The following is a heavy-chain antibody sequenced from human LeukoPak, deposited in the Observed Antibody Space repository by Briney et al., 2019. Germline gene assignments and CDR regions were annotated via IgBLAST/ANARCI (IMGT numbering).Heavy chain of an antibody. J-gene: IGHJ4*02. V-gene: IGHV3-48*03. CDR3: ARLYSSGWDY. Sequence: GGSLRLSCAASGFTFSSYEMNWVRQAPGKGLEWVSYISSSGSTIYYADSVKGRFTISRDNAKNSLYLQMNSLRAEDTAVYYCARLYSSGWDYWGQGTLVTVSS. CDR1: GFTFSSYE. D-gene: IGHD6-19*01. CDR2: ISSSGSTI.